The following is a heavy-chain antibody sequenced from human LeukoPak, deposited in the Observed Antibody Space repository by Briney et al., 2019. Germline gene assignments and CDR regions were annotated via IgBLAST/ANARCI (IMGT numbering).Heavy chain of an antibody. V-gene: IGHV1-69*04. J-gene: IGHJ5*02. Sequence: GASVKVSCKASGGTFSSYAISWVRQAPGQGLEWMGRIIPILGIANYAQKFQGRVTITADKSTSTAYMELSSLRSEDTAVYYCARENYGDYSLADHWGQGTLVTVSS. CDR3: ARENYGDYSLADH. CDR1: GGTFSSYA. D-gene: IGHD4-17*01. CDR2: IIPILGIA.